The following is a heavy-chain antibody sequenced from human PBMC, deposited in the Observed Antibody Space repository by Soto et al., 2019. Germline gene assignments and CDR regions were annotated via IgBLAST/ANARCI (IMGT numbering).Heavy chain of an antibody. CDR3: TTDLVWDLAGDWGH. Sequence: EVQLVESGGGLVKPGGSLRLSCAVSGFSFTNAWMSWVRQAPGKGLEWVGGIKSKTHGGTTDYAAPVKGRFAISRDDSTATLYLQMIRLKPDDSAMYYCTTDLVWDLAGDWGHWGEGTLVTVSS. CDR1: GFSFTNAW. V-gene: IGHV3-15*01. CDR2: IKSKTHGGTT. J-gene: IGHJ4*02. D-gene: IGHD1-26*01.